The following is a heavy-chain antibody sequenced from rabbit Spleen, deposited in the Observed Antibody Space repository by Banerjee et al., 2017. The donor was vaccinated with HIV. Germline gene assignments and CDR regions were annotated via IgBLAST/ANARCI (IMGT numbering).Heavy chain of an antibody. CDR3: ARDSGTSFSSYGMDL. CDR1: GFSFSDRDV. Sequence: QEQLVESGGGLVKPEGSLTLTCKASGFSFSDRDVMCWVRQAPGKGLQWIACIAGSSSGFTYSATWAKGRFTCSKTSSTTVTLQMTSLTVADTATYFCARDSGTSFSSYGMDLWGQGTLVTVS. CDR2: IAGSSSGFT. V-gene: IGHV1S45*01. D-gene: IGHD8-1*01. J-gene: IGHJ6*01.